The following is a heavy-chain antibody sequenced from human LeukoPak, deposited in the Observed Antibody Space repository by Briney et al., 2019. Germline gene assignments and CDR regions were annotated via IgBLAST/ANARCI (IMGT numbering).Heavy chain of an antibody. CDR2: ISYDGSNK. Sequence: PGRSLRLSCAASGFTFSSYGMHWVRQAPGKGLEWVAVISYDGSNKYYADSVKGRFTISRDNSKNTLYLQMNSLRAEDTAVYYCAKDRVPGYYYYYGMDVWGQGTTVTVSS. J-gene: IGHJ6*02. CDR1: GFTFSSYG. D-gene: IGHD3-10*01. CDR3: AKDRVPGYYYYYGMDV. V-gene: IGHV3-30*18.